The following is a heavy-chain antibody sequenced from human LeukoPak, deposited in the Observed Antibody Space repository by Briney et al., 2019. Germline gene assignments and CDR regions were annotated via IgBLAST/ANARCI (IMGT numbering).Heavy chain of an antibody. Sequence: SETLSLTCTVSGGSISSHYWSWIRQPPGKGLEWIGYIYYSGSTNYNPSLKSRVTISVDTSKNQFSLKLSSVTAADTAVYYCARVGRWPQTGLDYWGQGTLVTVSS. CDR1: GGSISSHY. CDR3: ARVGRWPQTGLDY. J-gene: IGHJ4*02. V-gene: IGHV4-59*11. CDR2: IYYSGST. D-gene: IGHD5-24*01.